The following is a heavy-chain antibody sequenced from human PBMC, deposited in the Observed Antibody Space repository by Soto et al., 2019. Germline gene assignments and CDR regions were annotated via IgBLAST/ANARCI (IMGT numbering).Heavy chain of an antibody. D-gene: IGHD1-26*01. J-gene: IGHJ3*01. CDR2: IYRGGNT. Sequence: GGSLRLSCAASGFTVSSNYMSWVRQAPGKGLEWVSVIYRGGNTYYADSVRGRFTISRDNSKNTLYLQMNSLRAEDTAVYYCSRELSGYYFAFDLWGQGTMVTVSS. CDR3: SRELSGYYFAFDL. CDR1: GFTVSSNY. V-gene: IGHV3-53*01.